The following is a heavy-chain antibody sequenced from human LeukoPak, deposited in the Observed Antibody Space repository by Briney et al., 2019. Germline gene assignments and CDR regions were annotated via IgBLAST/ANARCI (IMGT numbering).Heavy chain of an antibody. J-gene: IGHJ5*02. Sequence: SETLSLICTVSGGSISSGGYYWSWIRQHPGKGLGWIGYIYYSGSTYYNPSLKSRVSISVDTSKNQLSLKLSSVTAADTAAYYCARGNQLYNWFDPWGQGTLVTVSS. V-gene: IGHV4-31*03. CDR1: GGSISSGGYY. CDR2: IYYSGST. CDR3: ARGNQLYNWFDP. D-gene: IGHD1-1*01.